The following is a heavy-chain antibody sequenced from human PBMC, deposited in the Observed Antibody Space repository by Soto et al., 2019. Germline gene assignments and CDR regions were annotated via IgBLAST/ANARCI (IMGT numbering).Heavy chain of an antibody. CDR1: GFTFSSYG. Sequence: QVQLVESGGGVVQPGRSLRLSCAASGFTFSSYGMHWVRQAPGKGLEWVAVISYDGSNKYYADSVKGRFTISRDNSKNTLYLQMNSLRAEDTAVYYCAKGREIAVAGTDLGYWGQGTLVTVSS. V-gene: IGHV3-30*18. CDR3: AKGREIAVAGTDLGY. D-gene: IGHD6-19*01. J-gene: IGHJ4*02. CDR2: ISYDGSNK.